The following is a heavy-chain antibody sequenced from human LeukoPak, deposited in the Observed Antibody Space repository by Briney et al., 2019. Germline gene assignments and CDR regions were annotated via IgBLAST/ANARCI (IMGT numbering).Heavy chain of an antibody. CDR1: GFTFSSYG. Sequence: PGGSLRLSCAASGFTFSSYGIHWVRQAPGKGLEWVAVIWYDGSNKYYADSVKGRFTISRDNSKNTLYLQMSCLRAEDTAVYYCARSDYYDSSGYYVDLFDYWGQGTLVTVSS. D-gene: IGHD3-22*01. V-gene: IGHV3-33*01. CDR2: IWYDGSNK. J-gene: IGHJ4*02. CDR3: ARSDYYDSSGYYVDLFDY.